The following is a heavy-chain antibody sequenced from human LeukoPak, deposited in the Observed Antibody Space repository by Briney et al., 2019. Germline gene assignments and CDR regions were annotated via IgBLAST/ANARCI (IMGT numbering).Heavy chain of an antibody. V-gene: IGHV4-59*01. CDR2: IYYSGST. J-gene: IGHJ4*02. Sequence: SETLSLTCTVSGGSISSYYWSWIRQPPGKGLEWIGYIYYSGSTNYNPSLKSRVTISVDTSKNQSSLKLSSVTAADTAVYYCARARPETPLDWGQGTLVTVSS. CDR3: ARARPETPLD. CDR1: GGSISSYY.